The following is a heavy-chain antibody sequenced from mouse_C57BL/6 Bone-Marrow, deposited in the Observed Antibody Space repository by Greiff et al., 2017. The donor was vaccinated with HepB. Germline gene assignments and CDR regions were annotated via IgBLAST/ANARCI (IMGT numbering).Heavy chain of an antibody. CDR2: ISDGGSYT. CDR3: ARETGYWYFDV. J-gene: IGHJ1*03. CDR1: GFTFSSYA. V-gene: IGHV5-4*01. Sequence: EVKLVESGGGLVKPGGSLKLSCAASGFTFSSYAMSWVRQTPEKRLEWVATISDGGSYTYYPDNVKGRFTISRDNAKNNLYLQMSHLKSEDTAMYYCARETGYWYFDVWGTGTTVTVSS. D-gene: IGHD4-1*01.